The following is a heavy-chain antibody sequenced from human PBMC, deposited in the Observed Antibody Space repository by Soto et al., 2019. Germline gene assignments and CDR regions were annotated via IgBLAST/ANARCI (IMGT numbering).Heavy chain of an antibody. CDR2: ISYDGSNK. J-gene: IGHJ6*02. V-gene: IGHV3-30-3*01. CDR1: GFTFSSYA. Sequence: PGGSLRLSCAASGFTFSSYAMHWVRQAPGKGLEWVAVISYDGSNKYYADSVKGRFTISRDNSKNTLFLQMNSLRAEDTAVYYCARDLEPYSSSSTYYYYGMDVWGQGPRSPSP. CDR3: ARDLEPYSSSSTYYYYGMDV. D-gene: IGHD6-6*01.